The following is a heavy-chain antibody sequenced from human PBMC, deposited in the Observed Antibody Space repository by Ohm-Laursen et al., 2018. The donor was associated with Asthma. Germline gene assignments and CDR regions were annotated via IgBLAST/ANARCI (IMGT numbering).Heavy chain of an antibody. D-gene: IGHD2-15*01. Sequence: VNISCKSLGGTLGTSVIGWVRQAPGQCREWLGGIDSVFGTSTYAQKFHDRFTITADESTSTVYMTLSSLTSEDTAVYYCARKAGSCITSNCYSLDFWGQGTLVTVSS. CDR1: GGTLGTSV. CDR3: ARKAGSCITSNCYSLDF. V-gene: IGHV1-69*13. CDR2: IDSVFGTS. J-gene: IGHJ4*02.